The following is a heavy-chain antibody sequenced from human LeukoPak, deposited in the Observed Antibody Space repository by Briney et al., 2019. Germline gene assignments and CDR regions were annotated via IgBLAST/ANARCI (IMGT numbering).Heavy chain of an antibody. CDR1: GYTFTTYD. J-gene: IGHJ6*02. Sequence: GASVKVSCKASGYTFTTYDIHWVRQATGQGLEWMGWMNPNSGNTGYAQKFEGRVTMTTNTSISTAYMELSSLRSEDTAVYYCARGHRKSSSGYYPDVWGQGTTVTVS. CDR3: ARGHRKSSSGYYPDV. CDR2: MNPNSGNT. D-gene: IGHD3-22*01. V-gene: IGHV1-8*01.